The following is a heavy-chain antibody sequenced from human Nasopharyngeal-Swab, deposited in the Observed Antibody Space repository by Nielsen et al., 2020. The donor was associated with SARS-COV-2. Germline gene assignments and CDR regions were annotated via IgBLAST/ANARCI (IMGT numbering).Heavy chain of an antibody. Sequence: GESLKISCAASGFSFRSYWMHWVRQAPGKGLVWVSCINSDGTTTSYADSVKGRFTISRDNAKNSLYLEMTSLRADDTAVYYCARTSYYGSGSLDYWVQGTQVTVSS. CDR1: GFSFRSYW. D-gene: IGHD3-10*01. J-gene: IGHJ4*02. CDR2: INSDGTTT. V-gene: IGHV3-74*01. CDR3: ARTSYYGSGSLDY.